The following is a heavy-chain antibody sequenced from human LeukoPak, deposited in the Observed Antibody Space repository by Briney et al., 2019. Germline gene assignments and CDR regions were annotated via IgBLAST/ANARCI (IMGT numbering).Heavy chain of an antibody. D-gene: IGHD5-24*01. CDR3: AQAWRWLQLNY. CDR1: GFTFSSYG. Sequence: GGSLRLSCAASGFTFSSYGMHWVRQAPGKGLELVAVISYDGSNKYYADSVKGRFTISGDNSMNTLYLQMNSLRDEDTAVYYCAQAWRWLQLNYWGQGTLVTVSS. J-gene: IGHJ4*02. V-gene: IGHV3-30*03. CDR2: ISYDGSNK.